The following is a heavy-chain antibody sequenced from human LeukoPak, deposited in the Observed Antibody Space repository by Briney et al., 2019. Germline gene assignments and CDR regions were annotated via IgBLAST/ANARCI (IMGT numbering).Heavy chain of an antibody. Sequence: SGTLSLTCAVSGGSISSSSYYWGWIRQPPGKGLEWIGSIYYSGSTYYNPSLKSRVTISVDTSKNQFSLKLSSVTAADTAVYYCASPSSVTASLGAFDIWGQGTMVTVSS. J-gene: IGHJ3*02. CDR1: GGSISSSSYY. CDR2: IYYSGST. V-gene: IGHV4-39*01. CDR3: ASPSSVTASLGAFDI. D-gene: IGHD2-21*02.